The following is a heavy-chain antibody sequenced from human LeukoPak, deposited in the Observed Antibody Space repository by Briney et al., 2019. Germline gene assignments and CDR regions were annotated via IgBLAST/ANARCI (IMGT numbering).Heavy chain of an antibody. Sequence: GGSLRLSCGASGLTVSSYAMSWVRQAPGKGLEWVSTIIGSAANTYYADSVKGRFTISRDDSKNTVYLQMNSLRAEDTAVYSCAKYTSGTSYRGLDQWGHGTLVTVSS. D-gene: IGHD3-10*01. J-gene: IGHJ4*01. CDR3: AKYTSGTSYRGLDQ. CDR2: IIGSAANT. CDR1: GLTVSSYA. V-gene: IGHV3-23*01.